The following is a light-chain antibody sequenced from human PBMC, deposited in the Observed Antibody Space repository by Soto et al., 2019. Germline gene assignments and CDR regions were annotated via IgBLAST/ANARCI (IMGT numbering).Light chain of an antibody. CDR1: QSVSSN. Sequence: EIVMTQSPATLSVSPGERATLSCRASQSVSSNLAWYQQKPGQAPRLLIYGASTTATGIPARFSGSGSGTEFTLAISSLQSEDFAVYYCQHYYNWPPWEFGQGTKVVIK. CDR3: QHYYNWPPWE. CDR2: GAS. J-gene: IGKJ1*01. V-gene: IGKV3-15*01.